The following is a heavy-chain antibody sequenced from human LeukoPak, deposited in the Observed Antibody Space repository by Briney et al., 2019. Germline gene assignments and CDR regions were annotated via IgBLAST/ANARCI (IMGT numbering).Heavy chain of an antibody. CDR3: ARDRRGGPIDS. D-gene: IGHD3-10*01. CDR1: GFTFSSYA. CDR2: ICYDGSNK. V-gene: IGHV3-33*08. Sequence: PGGSLRLSCSASGFTFSSYAMHWVRQAPGKGLEWVAVICYDGSNKYYADSVKGEFTISRDNSNNTLYLEMNSLRAEDTAVYYGARDRRGGPIDSWGQGTLVTVSS. J-gene: IGHJ4*02.